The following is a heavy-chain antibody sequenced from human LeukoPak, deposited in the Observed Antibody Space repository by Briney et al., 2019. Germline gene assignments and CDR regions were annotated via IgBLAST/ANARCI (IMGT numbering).Heavy chain of an antibody. CDR2: TNPSGGST. J-gene: IGHJ6*03. Sequence: ASVKVSCKASGYTFTSYYIHWVRQAPGQGLEWMGITNPSGGSTSYAQKFQGRVTMTRDTSISTAYMELSRLRSDDTAVYYCARDHQQYSSGWYPHYYYYMDVWGKGTTVTVSS. CDR3: ARDHQQYSSGWYPHYYYYMDV. CDR1: GYTFTSYY. D-gene: IGHD6-19*01. V-gene: IGHV1-46*01.